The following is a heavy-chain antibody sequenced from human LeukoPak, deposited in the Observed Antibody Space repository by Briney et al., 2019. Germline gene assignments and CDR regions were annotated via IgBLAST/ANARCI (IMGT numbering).Heavy chain of an antibody. Sequence: PGGSLRLSCAASGFTFSSYSMNWVRQAPGKGLEWVSSISSSSSYIYYADSAKGRFTISRDNAKNTLYLQMNSLRAEDTAVYYCARDPGGAGDSAVDYWGQGTLVTVSS. D-gene: IGHD3-10*01. CDR1: GFTFSSYS. V-gene: IGHV3-21*01. CDR3: ARDPGGAGDSAVDY. J-gene: IGHJ4*02. CDR2: ISSSSSYI.